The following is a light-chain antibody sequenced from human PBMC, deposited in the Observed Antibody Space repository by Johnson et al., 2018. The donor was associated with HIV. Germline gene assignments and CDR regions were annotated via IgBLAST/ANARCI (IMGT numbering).Light chain of an antibody. CDR1: SSNIGNNY. Sequence: QSVLTQPPSVSAAPGQKVTISCSGSSSNIGNNYVSWYQQLPGTAPKLLIYDNNKRPSGIPDRFSGSKSGTSATLGITGLQTGDEADYYCGTWDTSLNAFVLVTGTSVIVL. CDR3: GTWDTSLNAFV. CDR2: DNN. J-gene: IGLJ1*01. V-gene: IGLV1-51*01.